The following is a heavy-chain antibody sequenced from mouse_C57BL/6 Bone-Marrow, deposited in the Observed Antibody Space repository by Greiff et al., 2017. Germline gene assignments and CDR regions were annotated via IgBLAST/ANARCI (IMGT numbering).Heavy chain of an antibody. CDR2: ISYSGST. D-gene: IGHD1-1*02. CDR3: ARCGRGYFDV. CDR1: GFSITSDY. J-gene: IGHJ1*03. Sequence: EVNLVESGPGLAKPSQTLSLTCSVTGFSITSDYWNWIRKFPGHKLEYIGYISYSGSTYYNPSLKSRISITRDTSKNQDYLQWNSVTTEDTATYYCARCGRGYFDVWGTGTTVTVSS. V-gene: IGHV3-8*01.